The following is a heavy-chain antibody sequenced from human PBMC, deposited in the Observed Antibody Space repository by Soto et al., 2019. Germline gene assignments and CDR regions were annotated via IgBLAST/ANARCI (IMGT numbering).Heavy chain of an antibody. Sequence: SETLSLTCTVSGDSISSYYWFWIRQPPGKGLEWIAYIYYSGSTNYNPSLKSRVTISVDTSKNQFSLKLSSVTAADTAVYYCAREVGRWFGETPLYYFDDWGKGTLVTVYS. CDR3: AREVGRWFGETPLYYFDD. CDR2: IYYSGST. J-gene: IGHJ4*02. D-gene: IGHD3-10*01. CDR1: GDSISSYY. V-gene: IGHV4-59*01.